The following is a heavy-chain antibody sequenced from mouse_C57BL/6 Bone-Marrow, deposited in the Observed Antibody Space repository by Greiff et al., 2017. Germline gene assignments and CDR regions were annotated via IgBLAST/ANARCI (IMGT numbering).Heavy chain of an antibody. J-gene: IGHJ3*01. D-gene: IGHD2-1*01. Sequence: QVQLQQSGAELVKPGASVKMSCKASGYTFTEYTIHWVKQRSGQGLEWIGWFYPGRGSIKYNEKFKDKATLTADKSSSTVYMELSRVTSADSAVYCCARHEDGKRIAYWGQGTLVTVSA. V-gene: IGHV1-62-2*01. CDR3: ARHEDGKRIAY. CDR2: FYPGRGSI. CDR1: GYTFTEYT.